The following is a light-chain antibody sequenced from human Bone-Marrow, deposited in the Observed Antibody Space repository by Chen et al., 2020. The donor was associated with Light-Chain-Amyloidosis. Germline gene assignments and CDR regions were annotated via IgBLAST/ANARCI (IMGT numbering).Light chain of an antibody. J-gene: IGLJ2*01. Sequence: QSVLTQPPSVSGAPGQRVTISGTGSSSTNGAGYDVHWYQQLPGTAPKLLICGNSNRPSGVPDRFSGSKSGTSASLAITGLQAEDEADYYCQSYDSSLYVVFGGGTKLTVL. CDR2: GNS. CDR1: SSTNGAGYD. CDR3: QSYDSSLYVV. V-gene: IGLV1-40*01.